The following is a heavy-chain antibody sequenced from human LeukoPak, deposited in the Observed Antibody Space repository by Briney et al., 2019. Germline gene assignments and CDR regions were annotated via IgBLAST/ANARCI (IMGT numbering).Heavy chain of an antibody. J-gene: IGHJ4*02. CDR2: IYYSGST. Sequence: SETLSLTCTVSGGPISSYYWSWIRQPPGKGLEWIGYIYYSGSTNYNPSLKSRVTISVDTSKNQFSLKLSSVTAADTAVYYCAIRLYDSSGYYYFDYWGQGTLVTVSS. D-gene: IGHD3-22*01. CDR3: AIRLYDSSGYYYFDY. CDR1: GGPISSYY. V-gene: IGHV4-59*08.